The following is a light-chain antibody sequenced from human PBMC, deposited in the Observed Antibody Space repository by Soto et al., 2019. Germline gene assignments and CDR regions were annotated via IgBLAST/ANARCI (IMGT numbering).Light chain of an antibody. Sequence: EIVLTQSPGTLSLSPGERATLSCRASQSVSSSYLAWYQQKPGQGPRLLIYGASSRATGLPDRFSGSESGTDFTLTISRLEPEDFAVYFCQQYGSSPLTFGGVTKVDIK. V-gene: IGKV3-20*01. J-gene: IGKJ4*01. CDR1: QSVSSSY. CDR3: QQYGSSPLT. CDR2: GAS.